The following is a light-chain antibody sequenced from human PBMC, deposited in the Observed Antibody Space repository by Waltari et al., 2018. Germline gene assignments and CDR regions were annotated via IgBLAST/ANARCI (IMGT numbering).Light chain of an antibody. CDR1: QGINSW. Sequence: IQMTQSPSPVPASVGDRVTVTCRASQGINSWLAWYQQKTGRAPKLLIYGASSLQSGVPSRFSGSGSGTDFTLTISSLQPDDFATYYCQQAASFPLTFGGGTKVEIK. CDR2: GAS. CDR3: QQAASFPLT. V-gene: IGKV1-12*01. J-gene: IGKJ4*01.